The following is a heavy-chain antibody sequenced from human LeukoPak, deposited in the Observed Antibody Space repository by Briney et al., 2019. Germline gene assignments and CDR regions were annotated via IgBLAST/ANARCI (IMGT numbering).Heavy chain of an antibody. CDR3: ARDGDGSGSYFGYYYYGMDV. CDR2: ISSSGSTI. Sequence: GGSLLLSCAASGFPFSDYYMSWIRQAPGKGLEWVSYISSSGSTIYYADSVKGRFTISRDNAKNSLYLQMNSLRAEDTAVYYCARDGDGSGSYFGYYYYGMDVWGQGTTVTVSS. J-gene: IGHJ6*02. D-gene: IGHD3-10*01. V-gene: IGHV3-11*01. CDR1: GFPFSDYY.